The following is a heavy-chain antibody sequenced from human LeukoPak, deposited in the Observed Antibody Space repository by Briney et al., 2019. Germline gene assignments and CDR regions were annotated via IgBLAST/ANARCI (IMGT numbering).Heavy chain of an antibody. CDR1: GFIFSSFE. CDR2: ISSSGNTV. CDR3: ARVGRGTFYGMDV. J-gene: IGHJ6*02. D-gene: IGHD1-1*01. Sequence: GGSLRLSCAASGFIFSSFEVNWVRPAPGKGLEWVSYISSSGNTVYYADSVKGRFTISRDNAKNSVYLQMNSLRAEDTAVHYCARVGRGTFYGMDVWGQGTTVIV. V-gene: IGHV3-48*03.